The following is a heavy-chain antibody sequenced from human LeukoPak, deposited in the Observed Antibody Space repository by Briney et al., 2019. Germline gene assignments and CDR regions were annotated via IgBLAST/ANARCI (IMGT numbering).Heavy chain of an antibody. D-gene: IGHD6-6*01. CDR2: ISPNSGGT. Sequence: ASVKVSCKASGYTFTGYYMHWVRQAPGQGLEWMGWISPNSGGTNYAQNFQGRVTMTRDTSVSTAYMELSSLRSDDTAVYYCARFNIATRRGGNWFDPWGQGTLVTVSS. V-gene: IGHV1-2*02. CDR1: GYTFTGYY. CDR3: ARFNIATRRGGNWFDP. J-gene: IGHJ5*02.